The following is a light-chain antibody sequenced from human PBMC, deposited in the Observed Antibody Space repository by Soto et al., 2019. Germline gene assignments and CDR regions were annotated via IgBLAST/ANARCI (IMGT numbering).Light chain of an antibody. Sequence: QSVLTQPPSASGTPGQRVTISCSGSSSNIGSNYVYWYQQLPGTAPKLLIYRNNQRPSGVPDRFSGSKSGTSASLAISGLRSEDEADYYCCSYVGIRNFVFGGGTKLTVL. CDR1: SSNIGSNY. J-gene: IGLJ2*01. CDR2: RNN. CDR3: CSYVGIRNFV. V-gene: IGLV1-47*01.